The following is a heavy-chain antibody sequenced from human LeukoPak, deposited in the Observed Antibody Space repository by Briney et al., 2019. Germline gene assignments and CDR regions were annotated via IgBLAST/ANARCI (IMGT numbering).Heavy chain of an antibody. CDR1: GFTVSSNY. V-gene: IGHV3-66*01. CDR3: ASFGIAAAVEDY. CDR2: IYSGGST. D-gene: IGHD6-13*01. J-gene: IGHJ4*02. Sequence: GGSLRLSCAASGFTVSSNYMSWVRQAPGKGLEWVSVIYSGGSTYYADSVKGRFTISRDNSKNTLYLQMNSLRAEDTAVYYCASFGIAAAVEDYWGQGTLVTVSS.